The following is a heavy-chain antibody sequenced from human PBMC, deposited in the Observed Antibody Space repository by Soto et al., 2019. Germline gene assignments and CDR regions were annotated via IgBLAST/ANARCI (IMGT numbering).Heavy chain of an antibody. V-gene: IGHV4-59*01. Sequence: QVQLQESGPGLVKPSETLSLTCTVSGGSISSYYWSWIRQPPGKGLEWIGYIYYSGSTNYNPSLKSRVTISVDTSKNQFSLKLSSVTAADTAVYYCARDAPEVVPGDKGFDPWGQGTLVTVSS. CDR2: IYYSGST. CDR3: ARDAPEVVPGDKGFDP. CDR1: GGSISSYY. J-gene: IGHJ5*02. D-gene: IGHD2-2*01.